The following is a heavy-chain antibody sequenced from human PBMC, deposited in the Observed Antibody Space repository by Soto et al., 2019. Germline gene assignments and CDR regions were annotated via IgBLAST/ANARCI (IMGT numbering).Heavy chain of an antibody. V-gene: IGHV3-74*01. J-gene: IGHJ4*02. D-gene: IGHD3-22*01. CDR3: VRDLYDSRGFGY. Sequence: PGGSLRLSCAASGFTFGNAWINWVRQAPGKGLEWVGRINSDGSSTNYADSVKGRFTISRDNAQSTLYLQMNSLRAEDTAVYYCVRDLYDSRGFGYWGQGALVTVSS. CDR2: INSDGSST. CDR1: GFTFGNAW.